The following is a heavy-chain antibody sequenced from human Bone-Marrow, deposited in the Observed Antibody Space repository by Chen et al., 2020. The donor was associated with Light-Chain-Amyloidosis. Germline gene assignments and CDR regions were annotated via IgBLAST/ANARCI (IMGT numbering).Heavy chain of an antibody. CDR1: GYTFTGYY. D-gene: IGHD5-18*01. CDR3: ARGPLNYGYEFLDY. Sequence: QVQLAQSGAEVKKPGASVNVSCKASGYTFTGYYIHWVRQAPGQGLEWMGWINPNSGGTNYAQNFQGRVTMTRDTSISTAYMELSRLRFDDTAVYYCARGPLNYGYEFLDYWGQGTLVTVSS. CDR2: INPNSGGT. J-gene: IGHJ4*02. V-gene: IGHV1-2*02.